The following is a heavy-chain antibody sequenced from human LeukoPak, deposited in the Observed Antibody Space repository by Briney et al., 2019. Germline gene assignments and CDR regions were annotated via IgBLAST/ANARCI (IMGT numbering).Heavy chain of an antibody. J-gene: IGHJ6*03. Sequence: ASVKVSCKASGGTFSSYAISWVRQAPGQGLEWMGGIIPIFGTANYAQKFQGRVTITTDESTSTAYMELSSLRSEDTAVYYCALLRYSSGWYDYYYYMDVWGKGTTVIVSS. CDR1: GGTFSSYA. D-gene: IGHD6-19*01. CDR2: IIPIFGTA. CDR3: ALLRYSSGWYDYYYYMDV. V-gene: IGHV1-69*05.